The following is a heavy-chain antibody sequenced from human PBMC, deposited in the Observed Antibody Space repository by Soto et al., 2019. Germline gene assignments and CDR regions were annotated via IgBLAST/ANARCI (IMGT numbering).Heavy chain of an antibody. D-gene: IGHD1-1*01. J-gene: IGHJ4*02. V-gene: IGHV3-9*01. CDR3: AKALHVYNYYFDY. CDR1: GFTFDDYA. Sequence: EVQLVESGGGLVQPGRSLRLSCAASGFTFDDYAMHWVRQAPGKGLEWVSGISWNSGSIGYADSVKGRFTISRDNAKNSLYLQMNSLRAEDTALYYCAKALHVYNYYFDYWGQGTLVTVSS. CDR2: ISWNSGSI.